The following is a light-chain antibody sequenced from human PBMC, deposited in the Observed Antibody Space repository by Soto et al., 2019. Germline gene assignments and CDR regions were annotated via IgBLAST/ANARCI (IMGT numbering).Light chain of an antibody. CDR1: SSDVGGYNY. V-gene: IGLV2-14*01. J-gene: IGLJ3*02. Sequence: QSALTQPASVSGSPGQSITISCTGTSSDVGGYNYVSWYQQHPGKAPKLMIYEVNNRPSGVSNRFSGSKSGNTASLTISGLQAEDEADYYCSSSTGSITPVFGGGTQLTVL. CDR3: SSSTGSITPV. CDR2: EVN.